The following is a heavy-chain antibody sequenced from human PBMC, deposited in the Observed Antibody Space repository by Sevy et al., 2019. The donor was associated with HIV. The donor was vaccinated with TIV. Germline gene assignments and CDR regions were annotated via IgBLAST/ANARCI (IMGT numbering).Heavy chain of an antibody. CDR3: AKEGSSGWDYYYGMDV. Sequence: GGSLRLSCAASGFTFSSYAMSWVRQAPGKGLEWVSAISGSGGSTYYADSVKGRFTISRDNSKNTLYLQMNSLRAEDTAVYYCAKEGSSGWDYYYGMDVWGQGTTVTVS. D-gene: IGHD6-19*01. CDR2: ISGSGGST. CDR1: GFTFSSYA. J-gene: IGHJ6*02. V-gene: IGHV3-23*01.